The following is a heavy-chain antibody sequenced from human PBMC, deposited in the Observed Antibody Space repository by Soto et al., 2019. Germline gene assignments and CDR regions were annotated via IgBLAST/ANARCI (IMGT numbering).Heavy chain of an antibody. CDR2: ISYDGSNK. CDR3: AKDQEYSSSPTGSFDY. D-gene: IGHD6-13*01. V-gene: IGHV3-30*18. Sequence: GGSLRLSCAASGFTFSSYGMHWVRQAPDKGLEWVAVISYDGSNKYYADSVKGRFTISRDNSKNTLYLQMNSLRAEDTAVYYCAKDQEYSSSPTGSFDYWGQGTLVTVSS. CDR1: GFTFSSYG. J-gene: IGHJ4*02.